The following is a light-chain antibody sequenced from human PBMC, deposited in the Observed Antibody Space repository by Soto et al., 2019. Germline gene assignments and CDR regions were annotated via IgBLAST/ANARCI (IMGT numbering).Light chain of an antibody. V-gene: IGKV4-1*01. CDR1: QSVLYSSNNKNY. Sequence: DIVLTQSPDSLAVSLGERATINCKSSQSVLYSSNNKNYLAWYQQKPGQPPKLLIYWASTRESGVPDRFSGSGSGRDLTLTTSSLQAEDVEVYYCQQYYSTPLTFGGGTKVEIK. CDR2: WAS. J-gene: IGKJ4*01. CDR3: QQYYSTPLT.